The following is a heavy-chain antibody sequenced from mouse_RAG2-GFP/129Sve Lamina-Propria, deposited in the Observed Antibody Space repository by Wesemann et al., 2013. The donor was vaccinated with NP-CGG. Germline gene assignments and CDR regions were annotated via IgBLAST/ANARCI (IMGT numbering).Heavy chain of an antibody. J-gene: IGHJ2*01. V-gene: IGHV1-12*01. Sequence: GNGATSYNQKFKGKATLTVDKSSSTAYMQLSSLTSEDSAVYFCARGPVHFDYWGQGTTLTVSS. CDR3: ARGPVHFDY. D-gene: IGHD1-1*01. CDR2: GNGAT.